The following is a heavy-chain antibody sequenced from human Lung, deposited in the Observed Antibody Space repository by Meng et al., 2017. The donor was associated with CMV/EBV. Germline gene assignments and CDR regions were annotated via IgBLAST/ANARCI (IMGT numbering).Heavy chain of an antibody. J-gene: IGHJ4*02. CDR1: GFTFSSYA. CDR3: ARGQWHSLDY. Sequence: GQLGESGGGLVQPGRSLRLSCAASGFTFSSYAMHWVRQAPGKGLEWVAVISYDGSNKYYADSVKGRFTISRDNSKNTLYLQMNSLRAEDTAVYYCARGQWHSLDYWGQGTLVTVSS. CDR2: ISYDGSNK. V-gene: IGHV3-30-3*01. D-gene: IGHD6-19*01.